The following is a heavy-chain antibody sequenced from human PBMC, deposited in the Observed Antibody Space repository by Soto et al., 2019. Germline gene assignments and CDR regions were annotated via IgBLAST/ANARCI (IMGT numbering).Heavy chain of an antibody. Sequence: SETLSPTCTVSGGSISSYYWSWIPQPPGEGLEWIGYIHYSGSTKYNPSLKSRVTISADTSKNQFSLKLSSVTAADTAVYYCARGHYDFWSGYFATIDYWGQGTLVTVSS. D-gene: IGHD3-3*01. CDR3: ARGHYDFWSGYFATIDY. CDR2: IHYSGST. J-gene: IGHJ4*02. V-gene: IGHV4-59*08. CDR1: GGSISSYY.